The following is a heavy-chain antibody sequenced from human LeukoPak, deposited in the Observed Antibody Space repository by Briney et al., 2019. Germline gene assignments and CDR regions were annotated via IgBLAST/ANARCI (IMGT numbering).Heavy chain of an antibody. CDR3: VREGLPNAFDI. CDR2: MSSDVSST. Sequence: GGSLRLSCAASGFTFSRHWMSWVRQAPGKGLVWVSHMSSDVSSTNYADSVKGRFTISRDNARNTLYLQMNSLRAEDTALYYCVREGLPNAFDIWGQGTMVTASS. J-gene: IGHJ3*02. CDR1: GFTFSRHW. V-gene: IGHV3-74*01. D-gene: IGHD2-15*01.